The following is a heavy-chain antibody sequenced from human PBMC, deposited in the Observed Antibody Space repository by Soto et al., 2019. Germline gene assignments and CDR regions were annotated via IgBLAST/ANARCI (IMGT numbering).Heavy chain of an antibody. CDR3: ARDRGSAGSYSFDY. CDR2: ISAYNGTT. J-gene: IGHJ4*02. CDR1: GYTFTSYG. V-gene: IGHV1-18*01. Sequence: QVQLVQSGTEVKKPGASVKVSCKASGYTFTSYGISWVRQAPGQGLEWMGWISAYNGTTNYAQKLQGRVTMTTHTSTSTAYMEPGSLRSDDTAVYYCARDRGSAGSYSFDYWGQGTLVTVSP. D-gene: IGHD3-10*01.